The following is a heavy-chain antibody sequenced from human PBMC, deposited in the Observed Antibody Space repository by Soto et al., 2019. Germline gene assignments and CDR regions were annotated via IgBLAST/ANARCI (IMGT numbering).Heavy chain of an antibody. CDR1: GFTFSNFE. V-gene: IGHV3-48*03. CDR2: INTAGSTK. J-gene: IGHJ6*02. Sequence: AXESLRLSCAASGFTFSNFEMHWVRQAPGKGLEWVSYINTAGSTKYYAESVKGRFTISRDNARNSLFLQMNSLRAEDTAVYYCARAECSSPDCLKAYYSYGLDVWGQGSTVTVSS. D-gene: IGHD3-9*01. CDR3: ARAECSSPDCLKAYYSYGLDV.